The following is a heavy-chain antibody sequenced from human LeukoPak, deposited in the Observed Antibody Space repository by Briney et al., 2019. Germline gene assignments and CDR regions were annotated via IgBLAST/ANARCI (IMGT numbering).Heavy chain of an antibody. V-gene: IGHV1-2*02. CDR3: LIGGTKSAPSFQGRVNMTRETSISTVYMELRWLTSDHTAVSYCAREAYCGAGCYYYFAN. D-gene: IGHD3-16*01. CDR1: GYTFTAHY. Sequence: ASVKVSCKASGYTFTAHYMHWVRQAPGQGLEGMGYIYPNTCGTNYAQKLHGRVTITIEPSISTVYIDVNWRPSVGRAVYYTLIGGTKSAPSFQGRVNMTRETSISTVYMELRWLTSDHTAVSYCAREAYCGAGCYYYFANWAQGSLVTVYS. CDR2: IYPNTCGT. J-gene: IGHJ4*02.